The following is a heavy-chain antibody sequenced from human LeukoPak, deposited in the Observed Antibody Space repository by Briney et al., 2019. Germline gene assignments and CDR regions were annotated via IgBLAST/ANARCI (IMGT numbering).Heavy chain of an antibody. Sequence: GGSLRLSCAASGFTFSSYDMHWVRQAPGKGLEWVALIWYDGSNKYYADSVKGRFTISRDNSKNTLYLQMNSLRAEDTALYYCATAGSGTYADYWGLGTLVTVSS. CDR1: GFTFSSYD. D-gene: IGHD1-26*01. CDR2: IWYDGSNK. J-gene: IGHJ4*02. V-gene: IGHV3-33*01. CDR3: ATAGSGTYADY.